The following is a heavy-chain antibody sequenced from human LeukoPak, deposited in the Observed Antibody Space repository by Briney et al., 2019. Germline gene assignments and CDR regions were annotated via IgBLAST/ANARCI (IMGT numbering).Heavy chain of an antibody. CDR3: ARHPGIQLRIDN. Sequence: PSETLSLTCTVSGGSMSRYYWSWIRQPPGKGLEWIGYVYDNGITSYNPSLKSRVTISADTSKNQFSLNLISVTAADTAVYFCARHPGIQLRIDNWGQGTLVTVSS. J-gene: IGHJ4*02. D-gene: IGHD5-18*01. CDR2: VYDNGIT. CDR1: GGSMSRYY. V-gene: IGHV4-59*08.